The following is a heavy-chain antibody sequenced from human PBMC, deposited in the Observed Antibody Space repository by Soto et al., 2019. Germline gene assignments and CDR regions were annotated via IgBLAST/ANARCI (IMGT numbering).Heavy chain of an antibody. CDR2: IYPDDSDT. V-gene: IGHV5-51*01. CDR1: GYSFTNYW. D-gene: IGHD2-2*01. Sequence: PGESLKISCKGSGYSFTNYWIAWVRQMPGRGLDWLGIIYPDDSDTRYSPSFKGQVTISADKSIRTAYLQWSSLTASDTAMYYCARQGGPAAIPRLDYYGLDVWGQGTTVTVSS. J-gene: IGHJ6*02. CDR3: ARQGGPAAIPRLDYYGLDV.